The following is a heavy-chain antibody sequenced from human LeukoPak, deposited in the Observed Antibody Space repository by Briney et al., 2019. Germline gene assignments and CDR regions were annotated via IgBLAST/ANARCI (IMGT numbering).Heavy chain of an antibody. D-gene: IGHD2-2*01. J-gene: IGHJ5*02. V-gene: IGHV3-74*01. CDR2: INSDGSST. CDR1: GFTFSSYW. CDR3: ARDLKEYQLLVGIDP. Sequence: PGGSLRLSCAASGFTFSSYWMHWVRQAPGKGLVWVSRINSDGSSTSYADSVKGRFTISRDNAKNTLYLQINSLRAEDTAVYYCARDLKEYQLLVGIDPWGQGTLVTVSS.